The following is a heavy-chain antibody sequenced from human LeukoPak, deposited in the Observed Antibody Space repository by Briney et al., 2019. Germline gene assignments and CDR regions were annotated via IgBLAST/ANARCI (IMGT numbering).Heavy chain of an antibody. CDR1: GGSISSGNYY. CDR2: IYTSGST. J-gene: IGHJ5*02. V-gene: IGHV4-61*02. D-gene: IGHD3-10*01. Sequence: SETLSLTCTVSGGSISSGNYYWSWIRQPAGKGLEWIGRIYTSGSTNYNPSLKSRVTISVDTSKNQFSLKLSSVTAADTAVYYCARGGHRRYYYTSGSAFDPWGQGTLVTVSS. CDR3: ARGGHRRYYYTSGSAFDP.